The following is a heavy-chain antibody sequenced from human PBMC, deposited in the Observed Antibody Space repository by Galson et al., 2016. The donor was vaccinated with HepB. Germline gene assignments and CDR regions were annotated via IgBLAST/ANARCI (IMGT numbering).Heavy chain of an antibody. J-gene: IGHJ4*02. CDR3: TRDRLSSGYCPTYFDN. D-gene: IGHD3-22*01. Sequence: DSLKGRFTISRDNAKNSLFLQMNSLRAEDTAVYYCTRDRLSSGYCPTYFDNWGQGTLVTVSS. V-gene: IGHV3-7*01.